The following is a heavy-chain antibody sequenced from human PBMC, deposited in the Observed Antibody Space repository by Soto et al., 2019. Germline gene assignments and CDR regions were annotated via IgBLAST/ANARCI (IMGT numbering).Heavy chain of an antibody. Sequence: GGSLRISCAASGFTVSSCAMTWVRQAPGKGLEWVANIKQDGSEKNYVDSVKGRFTISRDNAKNSLHLEMNNLRVEDTAIYYCARWYAAEVWGQGT. CDR2: IKQDGSEK. CDR3: ARWYAAEV. D-gene: IGHD6-13*01. J-gene: IGHJ6*02. CDR1: GFTVSSCA. V-gene: IGHV3-7*03.